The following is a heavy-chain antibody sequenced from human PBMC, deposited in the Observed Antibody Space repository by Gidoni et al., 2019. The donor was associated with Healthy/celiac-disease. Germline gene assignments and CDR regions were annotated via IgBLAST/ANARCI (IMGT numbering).Heavy chain of an antibody. CDR3: ARGRGAYGSGSYRVGEYYFDY. CDR2: INHSGST. Sequence: QVQLQQWGAGLLKPSETLSLTCAVYGRSFSGYYGRGIRQPPGKGLEWIGEINHSGSTHYNPSLKSRVTISVDTSKNQFSLKLGSVAAAETAVYYCARGRGAYGSGSYRVGEYYFDYWGQGTLVTVSS. CDR1: GRSFSGYY. J-gene: IGHJ4*02. V-gene: IGHV4-34*01. D-gene: IGHD3-10*01.